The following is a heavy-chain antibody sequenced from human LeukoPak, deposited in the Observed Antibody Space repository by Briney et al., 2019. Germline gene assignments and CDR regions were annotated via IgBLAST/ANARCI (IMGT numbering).Heavy chain of an antibody. CDR3: ARVDVWWLIDAFDI. V-gene: IGHV3-30*04. Sequence: PGRSLRLSCAASGFTFSSYAMHWVRQAPGKGLEWVAVISYDGSNKYYADSVKGRFTISRDNSKSTLYLQMNSLRAEDTAVYYCARVDVWWLIDAFDIWGQGTMVTVSS. CDR1: GFTFSSYA. D-gene: IGHD5-12*01. J-gene: IGHJ3*02. CDR2: ISYDGSNK.